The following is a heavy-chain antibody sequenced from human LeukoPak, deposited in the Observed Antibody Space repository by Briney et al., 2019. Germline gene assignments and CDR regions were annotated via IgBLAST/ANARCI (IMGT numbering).Heavy chain of an antibody. CDR3: AKGSSYCSGGSCYIFPFDY. D-gene: IGHD2-15*01. CDR1: GFTFSSYA. J-gene: IGHJ4*02. CDR2: ISGSGGST. Sequence: GGSLRLSCAASGFTFSSYAMSWVRQAPGKGLEWVSAISGSGGSTYYADSVKGRFTISRDNSKNTLYLQMNSLRAEATAVYYCAKGSSYCSGGSCYIFPFDYWGQGPLVTVSS. V-gene: IGHV3-23*01.